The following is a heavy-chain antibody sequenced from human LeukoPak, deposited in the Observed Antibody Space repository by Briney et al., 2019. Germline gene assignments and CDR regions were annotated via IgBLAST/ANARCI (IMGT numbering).Heavy chain of an antibody. CDR3: ARDFDSYGFTRLDY. D-gene: IGHD5-18*01. J-gene: IGHJ4*02. CDR2: IYYSGST. Sequence: SQNLSLTCTVSGRSISSGGYYWSWIRQHPGKGLEWIGYIYYSGSTYYNPSLKSRATISVDTSKNQFSLKLSSVTAADTAVYYCARDFDSYGFTRLDYWGQGTLVTVSS. CDR1: GRSISSGGYY. V-gene: IGHV4-31*03.